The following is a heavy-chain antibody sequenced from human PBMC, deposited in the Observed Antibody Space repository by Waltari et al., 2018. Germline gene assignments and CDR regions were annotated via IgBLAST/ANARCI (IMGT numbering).Heavy chain of an antibody. V-gene: IGHV3-74*01. Sequence: EVQLVESGGGFFQPGGSLSLSCEASGFAFRNYWIHWVRQAPGRGLEWVSRISGDGTSISNADSVGGRFSISRDNYKNTVYLQIHSLRAEDTAVFYCARLMLSHPENGMDVWGQGTSVTVS. J-gene: IGHJ6*02. D-gene: IGHD3-10*02. CDR2: ISGDGTSI. CDR3: ARLMLSHPENGMDV. CDR1: GFAFRNYW.